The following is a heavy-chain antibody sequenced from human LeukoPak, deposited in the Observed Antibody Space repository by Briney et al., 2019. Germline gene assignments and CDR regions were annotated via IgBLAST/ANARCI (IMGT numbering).Heavy chain of an antibody. CDR3: ARGITRITMILD. V-gene: IGHV1-8*01. J-gene: IGHJ4*02. Sequence: ASVKVSCKASGYTFTSYDINWVRQATGQGLEWMGWMNPNSGNTGYAQKFQGRVTMTRNTSISTAYMELSSLRSEDTAVYYCARGITRITMILDWGQGTLVTVSS. CDR1: GYTFTSYD. CDR2: MNPNSGNT. D-gene: IGHD3-22*01.